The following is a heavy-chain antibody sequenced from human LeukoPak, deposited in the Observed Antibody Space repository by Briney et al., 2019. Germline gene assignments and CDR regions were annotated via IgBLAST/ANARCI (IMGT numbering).Heavy chain of an antibody. CDR3: ARNSSGVDTNSRAFDS. Sequence: PSETLSLTCTVTGDSISSQYWSWIRQSPGKGLEWIGRIDSSGKTNYNPSLKSRVTISIDKSKGQFSLKVNSVTAADTAVYYCARNSSGVDTNSRAFDSWGQGTLVTVSS. J-gene: IGHJ4*02. CDR2: IDSSGKT. D-gene: IGHD6-19*01. V-gene: IGHV4-4*07. CDR1: GDSISSQY.